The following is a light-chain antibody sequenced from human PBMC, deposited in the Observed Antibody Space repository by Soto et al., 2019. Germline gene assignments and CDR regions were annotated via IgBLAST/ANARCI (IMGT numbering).Light chain of an antibody. V-gene: IGKV3-15*01. J-gene: IGKJ3*01. CDR1: QSVSSN. CDR2: GAS. Sequence: EIVMTQSPATLSVSPGERATLSCRASQSVSSNLAWYQQKPGQAPRLLTYGASTRATGIAARFSGSGSGTEFTLTISSPQSEDFAVYYCQQYNKWPLTFGPGTKVDIK. CDR3: QQYNKWPLT.